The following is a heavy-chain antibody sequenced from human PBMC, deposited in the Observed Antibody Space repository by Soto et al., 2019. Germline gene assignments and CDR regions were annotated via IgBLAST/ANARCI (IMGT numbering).Heavy chain of an antibody. D-gene: IGHD2-15*01. CDR1: GGTFSSYT. V-gene: IGHV1-69*02. J-gene: IGHJ4*02. CDR2: IIPILGIA. CDR3: ARAVGYCSGGSCYHFDY. Sequence: SVKVSCKASGGTFSSYTISWVRQAPGQGLEWMGRIIPILGIANYAQKFQGRVTITADKSTSTAYMELSSLRSEDTAVYYCARAVGYCSGGSCYHFDYWGQGTLVTVSS.